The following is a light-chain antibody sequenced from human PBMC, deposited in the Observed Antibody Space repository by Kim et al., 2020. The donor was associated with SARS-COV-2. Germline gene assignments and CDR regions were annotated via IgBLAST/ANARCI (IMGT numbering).Light chain of an antibody. Sequence: SPGERVNLSCSASQSVGSNLAWYQQKPGQAPRLLIYGASTRAIGIPARFSGSESGTEFTLTISSLQSEDFAIYYCQQYDEWPPITFGQGTRLEIK. CDR2: GAS. CDR3: QQYDEWPPIT. V-gene: IGKV3-15*01. CDR1: QSVGSN. J-gene: IGKJ5*01.